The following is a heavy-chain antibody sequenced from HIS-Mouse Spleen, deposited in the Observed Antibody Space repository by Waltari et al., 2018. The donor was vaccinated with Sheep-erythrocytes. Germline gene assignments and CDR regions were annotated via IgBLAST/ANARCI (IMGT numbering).Heavy chain of an antibody. CDR1: EFTLSSYS. D-gene: IGHD3-10*01. J-gene: IGHJ4*02. Sequence: EVQLVESGGGLVKLDGYLRLSFAATEFTLSSYSIHWVRQAPGKGLEWVSSIISSSSYIYYADSVKGRFTISRDNAKKSLYLQMNSLRAEDTAVYYCARDRSNYFDYWGQGTLVTVSS. CDR2: IISSSSYI. CDR3: ARDRSNYFDY. V-gene: IGHV3-21*01.